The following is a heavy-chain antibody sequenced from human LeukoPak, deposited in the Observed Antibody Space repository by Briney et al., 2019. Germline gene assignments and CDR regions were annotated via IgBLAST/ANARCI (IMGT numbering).Heavy chain of an antibody. CDR2: INHSGST. CDR1: GGCFSGYY. J-gene: IGHJ4*02. D-gene: IGHD2/OR15-2a*01. V-gene: IGHV4-34*01. CDR3: GRGRPPKMRVLLGPYYFDY. Sequence: SETLSLTCAVYGGCFSGYYWSWIRQPPRKGLEWIGEINHSGSTNYNPSLPSRVTISVDTSRNQFSLKLSSVTAADTAVYYCGRGRPPKMRVLLGPYYFDYWGQGTLVTVSS.